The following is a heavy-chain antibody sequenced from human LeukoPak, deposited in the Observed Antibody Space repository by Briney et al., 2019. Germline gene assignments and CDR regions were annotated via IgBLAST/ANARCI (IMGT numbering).Heavy chain of an antibody. V-gene: IGHV4-61*02. J-gene: IGHJ4*02. Sequence: SQTLSLTXTVSGGSISSGSYYWSWIRQPAGKGLEWIGRIYTSGSTKYNPSFKSRVTISVDTSKNQFSLKLTSVTAADTAVYYCARAGGFYGSGSYIYWGQGTLVTVSS. CDR1: GGSISSGSYY. D-gene: IGHD3-10*01. CDR3: ARAGGFYGSGSYIY. CDR2: IYTSGST.